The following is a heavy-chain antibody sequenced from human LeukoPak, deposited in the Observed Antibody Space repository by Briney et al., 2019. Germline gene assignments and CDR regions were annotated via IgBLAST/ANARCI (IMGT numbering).Heavy chain of an antibody. CDR3: ARHFHLRSAMSYFDY. V-gene: IGHV4-59*01. J-gene: IGHJ4*02. Sequence: SETLSLTCTVSGGSISSYYWSWIRQPPGKGLEWIGYIYYSGSTNYNPSLKSRVTISVDTSKNQFSLKLSSVPAADTAVYYCARHFHLRSAMSYFDYWGQGTLVTVSS. D-gene: IGHD3-3*01. CDR2: IYYSGST. CDR1: GGSISSYY.